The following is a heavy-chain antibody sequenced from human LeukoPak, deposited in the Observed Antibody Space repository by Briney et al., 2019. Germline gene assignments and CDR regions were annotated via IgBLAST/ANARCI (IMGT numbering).Heavy chain of an antibody. CDR3: TKDWSAAY. CDR1: GFTFTNYA. CDR2: ISPDGSDT. D-gene: IGHD2-15*01. V-gene: IGHV3-23*01. J-gene: IGHJ4*02. Sequence: GGSLRLSCAASGFTFTNYAMTWVRQAPGKGLEWVSAISPDGSDTKYADSVKGRSTISRDNSENTLFLQMNSLRVEDTAVYYCTKDWSAAYWGQGTLVTISS.